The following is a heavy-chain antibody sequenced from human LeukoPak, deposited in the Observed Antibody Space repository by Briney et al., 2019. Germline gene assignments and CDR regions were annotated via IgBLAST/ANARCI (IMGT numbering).Heavy chain of an antibody. V-gene: IGHV4-39*01. Sequence: SETLSLTCTVAGGSISSSSYYWGWIRQPPGKGLEWIGSIYYSGSTYYNPSLKSRVTISVDTSKNQFSLKLSSVTAADTAVYYCARRGLGDYGELSNAFDIWGQGTMVTVSS. CDR1: GGSISSSSYY. CDR3: ARRGLGDYGELSNAFDI. D-gene: IGHD4-17*01. CDR2: IYYSGST. J-gene: IGHJ3*02.